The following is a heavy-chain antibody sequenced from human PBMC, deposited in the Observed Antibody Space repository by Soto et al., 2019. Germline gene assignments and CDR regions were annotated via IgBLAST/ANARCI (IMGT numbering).Heavy chain of an antibody. CDR3: ARAYYDTSGYSLDP. J-gene: IGHJ5*02. D-gene: IGHD3-22*01. V-gene: IGHV4-61*01. Sequence: PSETLSLTCTVSGGSISSGSYYWSWIRQPPGKGLEWIGYIYYSDSINYNPSLKSRVIISDDTSKNQFSLRLSSVTAADTAVYYCARAYYDTSGYSLDPWGQGILVTVSS. CDR1: GGSISSGSYY. CDR2: IYYSDSI.